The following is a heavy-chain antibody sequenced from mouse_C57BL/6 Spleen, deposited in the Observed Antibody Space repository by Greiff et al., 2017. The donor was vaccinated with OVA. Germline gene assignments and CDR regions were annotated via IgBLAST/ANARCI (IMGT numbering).Heavy chain of an antibody. CDR3: ARDERLPCAMDY. CDR1: GFTFSSYA. J-gene: IGHJ4*01. Sequence: EVQVVESGGGLVKPGGSLKLSCAASGFTFSSYAMSWVRQTPEKRLEWVATISDGGSYTYYPDNVKGRFTISRDNAKNNLYLQMSHLKSEDTAMYYCARDERLPCAMDYWGQGTSVTVSS. CDR2: ISDGGSYT. V-gene: IGHV5-4*01. D-gene: IGHD3-2*02.